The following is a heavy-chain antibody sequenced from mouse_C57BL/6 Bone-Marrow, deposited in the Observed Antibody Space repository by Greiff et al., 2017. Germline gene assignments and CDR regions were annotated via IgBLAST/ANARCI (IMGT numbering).Heavy chain of an antibody. J-gene: IGHJ3*01. CDR3: VRERGGSPPD. CDR2: IYPRSGNT. Sequence: VQLKESGAELARPGASVKLSCKASGYTFTSYGISWVKQRTGQGLEWIGEIYPRSGNTYYNEKFKGKATLTADKSSSTAYMELRSLTSEDSAVYFCVRERGGSPPDWGQGTLVTVSA. V-gene: IGHV1-81*01. CDR1: GYTFTSYG. D-gene: IGHD1-1*01.